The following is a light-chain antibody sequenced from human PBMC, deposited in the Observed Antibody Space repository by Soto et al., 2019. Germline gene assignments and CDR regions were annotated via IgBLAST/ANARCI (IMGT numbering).Light chain of an antibody. Sequence: EIVLTQSPGTLSLSPGERATLSCRASQSVSSSYLAWYQQKPGQAHRLLIYVASSRATGIPDRFSGSGSGTDFTLTISRLEPEDFAVYYCQQYGSSPPYTFGQGTKLEIK. V-gene: IGKV3-20*01. J-gene: IGKJ2*01. CDR3: QQYGSSPPYT. CDR1: QSVSSSY. CDR2: VAS.